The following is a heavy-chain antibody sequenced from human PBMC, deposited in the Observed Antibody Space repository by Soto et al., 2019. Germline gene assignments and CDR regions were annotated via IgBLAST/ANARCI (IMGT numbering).Heavy chain of an antibody. CDR3: ARRGYSGYDWGWYFDF. J-gene: IGHJ4*02. V-gene: IGHV3-48*03. D-gene: IGHD5-12*01. Sequence: GGALRLSCEASGFDFRIYEMNWVRQSPGKGLEWLSYIGSTGSTIYYADSVKGRFTISRDDGKNSVYLQMNTLRAEDTAVYYCARRGYSGYDWGWYFDFWGQGTPVTVSS. CDR2: IGSTGSTI. CDR1: GFDFRIYE.